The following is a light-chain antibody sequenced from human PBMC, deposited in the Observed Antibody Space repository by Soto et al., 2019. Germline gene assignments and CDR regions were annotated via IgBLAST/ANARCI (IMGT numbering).Light chain of an antibody. CDR1: QSISTY. Sequence: DIQMTQSPSSLSASLGDRVTITCRASQSISTYLNWYQQKPGKAPNLLIYAASNLQSGVPSQFSGSGSGTDFTLTISSLQPEDFASYYIQQTYSTPRTFGQGTKVEIK. CDR2: AAS. J-gene: IGKJ1*01. CDR3: QQTYSTPRT. V-gene: IGKV1-39*01.